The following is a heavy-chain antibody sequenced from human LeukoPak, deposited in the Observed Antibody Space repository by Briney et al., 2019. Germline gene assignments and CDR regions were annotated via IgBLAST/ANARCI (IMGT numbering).Heavy chain of an antibody. CDR1: GYTFTSYG. CDR3: ARDWSGRDTAMVGYFDY. D-gene: IGHD5-18*01. J-gene: IGHJ4*02. V-gene: IGHV1-18*01. CDR2: ISAYNGNT. Sequence: ASVKVSCKASGYTFTSYGISWVRQAPGQGLEWMGWISAYNGNTNYAQKLQGRVTITTDASTSTAYMELRSLRSDDTAVYYCARDWSGRDTAMVGYFDYWGQGTLVTVSS.